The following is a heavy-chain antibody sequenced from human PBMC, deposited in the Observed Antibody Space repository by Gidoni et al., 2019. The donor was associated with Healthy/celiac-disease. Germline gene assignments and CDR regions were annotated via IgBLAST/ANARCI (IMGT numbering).Heavy chain of an antibody. CDR1: GYTFTGYY. CDR3: AREVAAAGISYYYYGMDV. V-gene: IGHV1-2*02. D-gene: IGHD6-13*01. CDR2: INPNSGGT. J-gene: IGHJ6*02. Sequence: QVQLVQSGAEVKKPGASVKVSCKASGYTFTGYYMHWVRQAPGQGLEWMGWINPNSGGTNYAQKFQGRVTMTRDTSISTAYMGLSRLSSDDTAVYYCAREVAAAGISYYYYGMDVWGQGTTVTVSS.